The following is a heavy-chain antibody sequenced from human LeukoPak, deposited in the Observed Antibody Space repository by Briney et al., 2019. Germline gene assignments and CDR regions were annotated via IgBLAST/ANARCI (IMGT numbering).Heavy chain of an antibody. D-gene: IGHD6-19*01. CDR2: INPNSGGT. V-gene: IGHV1-2*06. CDR1: GYTFTGYH. J-gene: IGHJ4*02. CDR3: VGIAVAGSKVY. Sequence: ASVKVSCKASGYTFTGYHMHWVRQAPGQGLEWMGRINPNSGGTNYAQKFQGRVTMTRDTSISTAYMELSRLRSDDTAVYYCVGIAVAGSKVYWGQGTLVTVSS.